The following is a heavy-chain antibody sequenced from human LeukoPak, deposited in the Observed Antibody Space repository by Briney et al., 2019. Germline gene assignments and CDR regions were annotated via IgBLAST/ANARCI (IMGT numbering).Heavy chain of an antibody. V-gene: IGHV4-38-2*01. D-gene: IGHD7-27*01. CDR3: ARLRMGMGSVDY. CDR2: IYHSGST. J-gene: IGHJ4*02. CDR1: GYSISSGYY. Sequence: PSETLSLTCAVSGYSISSGYYWGWIRQPPGKGLEWIGSIYHSGSTYYNPSLKSRVTISVDTSKNQFPLKLSSVTAADTAVYYCARLRMGMGSVDYWGQGTLVTVSS.